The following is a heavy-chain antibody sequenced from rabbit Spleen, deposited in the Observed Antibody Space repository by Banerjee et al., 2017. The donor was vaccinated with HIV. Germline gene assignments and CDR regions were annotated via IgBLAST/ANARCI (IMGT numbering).Heavy chain of an antibody. V-gene: IGHV1S40*01. CDR3: ASAYGSTFDWYDFNL. J-gene: IGHJ4*01. CDR1: GVSFSANSY. Sequence: QSLEESGGDLVKPGASLTLTCTASGVSFSANSYMCWVRQAPGKGLEWIACINTVTGKTVYASWAKGRFIMSRTSSTTVTLQMTSLAAADTATYFCASAYGSTFDWYDFNLWGPGTLVTVS. CDR2: INTVTGKT. D-gene: IGHD5-1*01.